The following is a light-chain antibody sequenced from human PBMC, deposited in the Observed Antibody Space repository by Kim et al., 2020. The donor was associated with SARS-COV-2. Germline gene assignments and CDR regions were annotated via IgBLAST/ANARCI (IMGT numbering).Light chain of an antibody. Sequence: EIVMTQSPATLSVSPGQSGTLSCRTSENIGINLAWYQQIHGQSPRLLVFGAATRATGVAARFRGSGSGTEFTLTISNLQSDDSAVYYCQQYKDFLWTFGQGTKVDIK. V-gene: IGKV3-15*01. CDR1: ENIGIN. CDR3: QQYKDFLWT. J-gene: IGKJ1*01. CDR2: GAA.